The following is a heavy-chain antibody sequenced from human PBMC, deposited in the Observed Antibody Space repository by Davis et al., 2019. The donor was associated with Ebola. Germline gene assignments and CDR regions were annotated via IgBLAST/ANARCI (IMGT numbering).Heavy chain of an antibody. CDR1: GYTFTSYG. CDR3: AREGGLVRGVVITWKYGMDV. CDR2: ISAYNGNT. J-gene: IGHJ6*02. V-gene: IGHV1-18*01. D-gene: IGHD3-10*01. Sequence: ASVKVSCKASGYTFTSYGISWVRQAPGQGLEWMGWISAYNGNTNYAQKLQGRVTMTTDTSTSTAYMELRSLRSDDTAVYYCAREGGLVRGVVITWKYGMDVWGQGTTVTVSS.